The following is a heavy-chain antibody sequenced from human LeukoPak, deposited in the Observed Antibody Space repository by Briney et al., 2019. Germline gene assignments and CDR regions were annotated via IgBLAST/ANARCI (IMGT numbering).Heavy chain of an antibody. CDR2: ISSSSTYI. J-gene: IGHJ5*02. CDR3: PRELSVTGTYGFEL. V-gene: IGHV3-21*01. CDR1: GFTFSNYR. D-gene: IGHD6-19*01. Sequence: PGGSLRLSYAGSGFTFSNYRMNWVRQAPGKGLEWVSSISSSSTYIYYADSVKGRFTISRDNAKNSLSLQMNSLRAEDTAVYYCPRELSVTGTYGFELWGQGTLVTVSS.